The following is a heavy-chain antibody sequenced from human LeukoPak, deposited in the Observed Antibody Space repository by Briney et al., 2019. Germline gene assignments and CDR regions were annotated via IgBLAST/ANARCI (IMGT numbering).Heavy chain of an antibody. CDR1: GFTFSGYA. CDR3: ARDPPHYDSSENYFDY. D-gene: IGHD3-22*01. Sequence: GGSLRLSCAASGFTFSGYAMHWVRQAPGKGLEWVAVISYDGSNKYYADSVKGRFTISRDNSKNTLYLQMNSLRAEDTAVYYCARDPPHYDSSENYFDYWGQGTLVTVSS. V-gene: IGHV3-30*04. CDR2: ISYDGSNK. J-gene: IGHJ4*02.